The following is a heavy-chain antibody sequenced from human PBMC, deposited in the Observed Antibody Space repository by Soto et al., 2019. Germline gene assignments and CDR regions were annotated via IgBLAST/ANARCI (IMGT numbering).Heavy chain of an antibody. CDR1: GGSISSYY. D-gene: IGHD3-3*02. V-gene: IGHV4-59*08. Sequence: ASETLSLTCTVSGGSISSYYWSWIRQPPGKGLEWIGYIYYSGSTNYNPSLKSRVTISVDTSKNQFSLKLSSVTAADTAAYYCARHTAFLEWLYWGQGTLVTVSS. J-gene: IGHJ4*02. CDR3: ARHTAFLEWLY. CDR2: IYYSGST.